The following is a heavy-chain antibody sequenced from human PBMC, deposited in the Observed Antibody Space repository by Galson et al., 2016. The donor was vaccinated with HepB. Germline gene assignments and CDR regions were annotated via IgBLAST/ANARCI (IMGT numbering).Heavy chain of an antibody. CDR1: GFTFSTYG. J-gene: IGHJ4*02. D-gene: IGHD3-10*01. CDR3: ARDLSGRSGLDY. CDR2: IWYDGINK. Sequence: SLRLSCAASGFTFSTYGMHWVRQAPGKGLEWVAVIWYDGINKYYADSVKGRFTISRGNSKNTLYLQMNSLRAEDTAVYYCARDLSGRSGLDYWGQGTLVTVPS. V-gene: IGHV3-33*01.